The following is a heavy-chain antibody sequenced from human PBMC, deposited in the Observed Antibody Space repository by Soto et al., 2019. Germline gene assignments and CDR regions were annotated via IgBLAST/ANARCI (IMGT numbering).Heavy chain of an antibody. Sequence: ASVKVSCKASGYTFTSYAMHWVRQAPGQRLEWMGWINAGNGNTKYSQKFQGRVTITRDTSASTAYMELSSLRSEDTAVYYCARVGGRDGYKTGGNLDYWGQGTLVTVSS. CDR3: ARVGGRDGYKTGGNLDY. J-gene: IGHJ4*02. CDR1: GYTFTSYA. V-gene: IGHV1-3*01. D-gene: IGHD5-12*01. CDR2: INAGNGNT.